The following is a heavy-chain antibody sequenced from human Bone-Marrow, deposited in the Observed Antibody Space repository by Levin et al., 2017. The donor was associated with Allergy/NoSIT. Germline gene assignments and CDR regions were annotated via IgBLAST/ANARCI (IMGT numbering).Heavy chain of an antibody. CDR1: XXXTRRTTDS. D-gene: IGHD2-21*02. J-gene: IGHJ4*02. CDR2: ISYIGST. V-gene: IGHV4-39*01. Sequence: SQTLSLTCTXXXXXTRRTTDSWGWIRQPTGKGLEWIASISYIGSTYYTPSLKSRVTISIDTSKNQFSLKLRSVTAADTAVYYCARRLNGGGAWYDYWGQGTLVTVSS. CDR3: ARRLNGGGAWYDY.